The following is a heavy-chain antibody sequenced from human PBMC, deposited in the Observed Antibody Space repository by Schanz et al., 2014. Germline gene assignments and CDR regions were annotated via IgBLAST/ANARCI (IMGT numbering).Heavy chain of an antibody. J-gene: IGHJ4*02. CDR1: GFMFSSYG. CDR2: ISGSGGDT. V-gene: IGHV3-23*04. CDR3: AKVRYSSGWRGDYFDE. D-gene: IGHD6-25*01. Sequence: VQLVESGGGVVQPGRSLRLSCAASGFMFSSYGMHWVRQAPGKGLEWVSAISGSGGDTYYADSVKGRFTISRDNSKNTLYLQMNSLRAEDTAVYYCAKVRYSSGWRGDYFDEWGQGTLVTVSS.